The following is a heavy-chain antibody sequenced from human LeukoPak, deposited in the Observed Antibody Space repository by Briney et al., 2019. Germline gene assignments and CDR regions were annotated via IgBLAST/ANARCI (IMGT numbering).Heavy chain of an antibody. CDR2: IKQDGSEK. D-gene: IGHD3-9*01. J-gene: IGHJ4*02. CDR3: ARDGGLFDWLLCYFDY. CDR1: GFTFSSYW. Sequence: GGSLRLSCAASGFTFSSYWMSWVRQAPGKGLEWVANIKQDGSEKYYVDSVKGRFTISRDNAKNSLYLQMNSLRAEDTAVYYCARDGGLFDWLLCYFDYWGQGTLVTVSS. V-gene: IGHV3-7*01.